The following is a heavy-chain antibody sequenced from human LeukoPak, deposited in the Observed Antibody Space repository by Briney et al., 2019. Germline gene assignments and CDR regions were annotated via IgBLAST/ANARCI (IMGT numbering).Heavy chain of an antibody. CDR3: AKDNVLRYFDWLAYFDY. CDR1: GGSISSSSYY. V-gene: IGHV4-39*07. J-gene: IGHJ4*02. Sequence: SETLSLTCTVSGGSISSSSYYWGWIRQPPGKGLEWIGSIYYSGSTYYNPSLKSRVTISVDTSKNQFSLKLSSVTAADTAVYYCAKDNVLRYFDWLAYFDYWGQGTLVTVSS. CDR2: IYYSGST. D-gene: IGHD3-9*01.